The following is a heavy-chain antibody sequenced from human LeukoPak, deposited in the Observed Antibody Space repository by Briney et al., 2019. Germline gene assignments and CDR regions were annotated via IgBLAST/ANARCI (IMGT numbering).Heavy chain of an antibody. CDR1: GYTFTSYG. CDR3: ARDALDGYFDY. D-gene: IGHD2-2*03. CDR2: ISAYNGNT. Sequence: ASVKVSCKASGYTFTSYGISWVRQAPGQGLEWMGWISAYNGNTNYAQKLQGRVTMTTDTSTSTAYMELSSLRSEDTAVYYCARDALDGYFDYWGQGTLVTVSS. V-gene: IGHV1-18*01. J-gene: IGHJ4*02.